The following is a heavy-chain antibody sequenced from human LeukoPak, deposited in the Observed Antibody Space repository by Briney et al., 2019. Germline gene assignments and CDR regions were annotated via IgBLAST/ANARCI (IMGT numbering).Heavy chain of an antibody. V-gene: IGHV4-39*07. CDR2: FHYSGST. Sequence: SETLSLTCSVSGGSISSSSYYWGWIRQPPGKGLEWIGTFHYSGSTNYNPSLKSRVTISVDTSKNQFSLRLSSVTAADTAVYYCAREDYDSSGYPMGNWFDPWGQGTLVTVSS. CDR3: AREDYDSSGYPMGNWFDP. J-gene: IGHJ5*02. D-gene: IGHD3-22*01. CDR1: GGSISSSSYY.